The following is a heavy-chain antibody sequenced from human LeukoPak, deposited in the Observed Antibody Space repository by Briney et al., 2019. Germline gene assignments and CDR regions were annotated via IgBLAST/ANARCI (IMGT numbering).Heavy chain of an antibody. V-gene: IGHV3-21*01. CDR1: GFTFSSYS. J-gene: IGHJ5*02. D-gene: IGHD6-19*01. CDR3: ARVQFQWFDP. Sequence: PGGSLRLSCAASGFTFSSYSMNWVRQAPGKGLEWVSSITRSSYIYYADSVKGRFTISRDNAKNSLYLEMNSLRAEDTAVYYCARVQFQWFDPWGPGTLVTVSS. CDR2: ITRSSYI.